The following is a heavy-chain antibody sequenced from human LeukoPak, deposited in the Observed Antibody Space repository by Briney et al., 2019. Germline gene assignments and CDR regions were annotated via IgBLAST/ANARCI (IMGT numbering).Heavy chain of an antibody. CDR2: TYYSGST. D-gene: IGHD5-18*01. J-gene: IGHJ4*02. Sequence: SETLSLTCTVSGGSISSSSYYWGWIRQPPGKGLEWIGSTYYSGSTYYNPSLKSRVTISVDTSKNQFSLKLSSVTAADTAVYYCASSVDTAMVASGVFDYWGQGTLVTVSS. V-gene: IGHV4-39*01. CDR3: ASSVDTAMVASGVFDY. CDR1: GGSISSSSYY.